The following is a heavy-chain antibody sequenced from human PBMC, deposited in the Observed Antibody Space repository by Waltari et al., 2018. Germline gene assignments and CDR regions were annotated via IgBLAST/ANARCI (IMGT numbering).Heavy chain of an antibody. CDR1: GFIFSRYD. Sequence: QVQLVESGGGVVPPGGSLRLSCKVSGFIFSRYDMIWVRQPPGMGLEWVSLIRFDGGKKYYADSVKGRFTVSRDNSRDTLYLQMTGLTSVETATYFCASEVSFSSPSFWGRGTLVTVSS. V-gene: IGHV3-30*02. CDR2: IRFDGGKK. J-gene: IGHJ4*02. CDR3: ASEVSFSSPSF. D-gene: IGHD3-3*02.